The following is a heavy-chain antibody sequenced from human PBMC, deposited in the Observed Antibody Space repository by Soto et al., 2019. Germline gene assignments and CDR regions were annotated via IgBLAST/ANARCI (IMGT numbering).Heavy chain of an antibody. CDR3: AREKAGPLSSGYGFEI. Sequence: ASVKVSCKASGYTFTGYYIHWVRQAPGQGLEWVGWMDPNSGGTSYAEKFQGRVTLTRDTSITTAYMELTSLRSDDTAVYYCAREKAGPLSSGYGFEIWGQGTKVTVSS. CDR2: MDPNSGGT. J-gene: IGHJ3*02. CDR1: GYTFTGYY. D-gene: IGHD3-22*01. V-gene: IGHV1-2*02.